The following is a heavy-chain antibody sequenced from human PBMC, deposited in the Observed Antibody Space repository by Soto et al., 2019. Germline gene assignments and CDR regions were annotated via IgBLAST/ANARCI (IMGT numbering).Heavy chain of an antibody. CDR3: ARSKLGDSPLLYWFDP. D-gene: IGHD4-17*01. J-gene: IGHJ5*02. V-gene: IGHV4-34*01. CDR1: GGSVSGYY. CDR2: INHSGST. Sequence: SETLSLTCAVYGGSVSGYYWSWIRQPPGKGLEWIGEINHSGSTNYNPSLKSRVTISVDTSKNQFSLKLSSVTAADTAVYYCARSKLGDSPLLYWFDPWGQGTLVTVSS.